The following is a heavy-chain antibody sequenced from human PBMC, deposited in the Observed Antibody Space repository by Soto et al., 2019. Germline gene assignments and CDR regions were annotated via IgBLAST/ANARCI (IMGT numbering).Heavy chain of an antibody. CDR3: PRGGLSVGESGFDW. Sequence: EVQLVESGGGLVQPGGSLRLSCAASGFTVGSNHMTWVRQAPGKGLEWVSVIYTGGETYYLDSVKSRFTIFRHNSGNTLYPKMNTLRAEDTAMYYWPRGGLSVGESGFDWWGQGTLVTVSS. CDR2: IYTGGET. CDR1: GFTVGSNH. V-gene: IGHV3-53*04. J-gene: IGHJ4*02. D-gene: IGHD3-10*01.